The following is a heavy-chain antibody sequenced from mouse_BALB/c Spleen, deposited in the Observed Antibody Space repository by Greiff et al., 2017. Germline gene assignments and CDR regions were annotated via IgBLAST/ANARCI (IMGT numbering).Heavy chain of an antibody. CDR2: INSNGGST. V-gene: IGHV5-6-3*01. CDR1: GFSFSSYG. J-gene: IGHJ1*01. Sequence: EVQGVESGGGLVQPGGSLKLSCAASGFSFSSYGMSWVRQTPDKRLELVATINSNGGSTYYPDSVKGRFIISRDYAKNTLYLQMSSLKAEDTAMYYCARRKMGNWYFDFWGAGTTVTVSS. CDR3: ARRKMGNWYFDF. D-gene: IGHD2-3*01.